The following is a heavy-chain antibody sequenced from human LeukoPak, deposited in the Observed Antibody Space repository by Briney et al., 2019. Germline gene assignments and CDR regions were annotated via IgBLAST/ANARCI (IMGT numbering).Heavy chain of an antibody. CDR1: GYTFTGYY. J-gene: IGHJ4*02. V-gene: IGHV1-2*02. CDR2: INPNSGGT. D-gene: IGHD2-15*01. Sequence: ASVKVSCTASGYTFTGYYMHWVRQAPGQGLEWMGWINPNSGGTNYAQKFQGRVTMTRDTSISTAYMELSRLRSDDTAIYYCARAYCSGGSCYSPPDSWGQGSLVTVSS. CDR3: ARAYCSGGSCYSPPDS.